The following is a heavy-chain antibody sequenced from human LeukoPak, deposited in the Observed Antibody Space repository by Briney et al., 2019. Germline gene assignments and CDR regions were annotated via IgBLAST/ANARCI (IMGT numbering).Heavy chain of an antibody. Sequence: SETLSLTCTVSGGSIGPYYWSGIRQPPGKGLEWIGYIYYSGSTNYIPSLKSRVTISVDTSKNQFSLKLSSVTAADTAVYYCARTLGYCSGGSCYQYAFLIWGLGTMVTVSA. CDR3: ARTLGYCSGGSCYQYAFLI. CDR1: GGSIGPYY. CDR2: IYYSGST. J-gene: IGHJ3*02. D-gene: IGHD2-15*01. V-gene: IGHV4-59*01.